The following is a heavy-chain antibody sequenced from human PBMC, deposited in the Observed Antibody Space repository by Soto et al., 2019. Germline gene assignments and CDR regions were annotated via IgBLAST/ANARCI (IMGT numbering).Heavy chain of an antibody. V-gene: IGHV4-59*01. CDR3: ARTMAGYAYGLFDD. CDR1: GGSISSYY. J-gene: IGHJ4*02. D-gene: IGHD3-10*01. CDR2: IYYTGST. Sequence: PSETLSLTCTVSGGSISSYYWSWIRQPPGKGLEWIGYIYYTGSTIYNPSLKSRVTISVDTSTDQFSLELTFVTAADTAVYYCARTMAGYAYGLFDDWGPGTLVTVSS.